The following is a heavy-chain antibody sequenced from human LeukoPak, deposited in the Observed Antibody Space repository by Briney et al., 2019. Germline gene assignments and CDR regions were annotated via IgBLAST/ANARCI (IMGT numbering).Heavy chain of an antibody. J-gene: IGHJ5*02. CDR2: IYHSGST. D-gene: IGHD2-15*01. CDR1: GGSISGSNW. Sequence: SGTLSLTCAVSGGSISGSNWWSWVRQPPGKGLEWIGEIYHSGSTNYNPSLKSRVTISVDKSKNQFSLKLSSVTAADTAVYYCARSRPHCSGGSCYSGWFDPWGQGTLVTVSS. CDR3: ARSRPHCSGGSCYSGWFDP. V-gene: IGHV4-4*02.